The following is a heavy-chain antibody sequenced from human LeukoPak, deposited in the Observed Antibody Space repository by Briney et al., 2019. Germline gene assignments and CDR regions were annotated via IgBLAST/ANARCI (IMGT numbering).Heavy chain of an antibody. Sequence: GGSLRLSCAASGFTFSSYSMNWVRQAPGKGLEWVSSISSSSSYIYYADSVKGRFTISRDNAKNSLYLQMNSLRAEDTAVYYCARRNLGSDLDFDYWGQGTLVTVSS. CDR2: ISSSSSYI. J-gene: IGHJ4*02. V-gene: IGHV3-21*01. CDR3: ARRNLGSDLDFDY. D-gene: IGHD1-1*01. CDR1: GFTFSSYS.